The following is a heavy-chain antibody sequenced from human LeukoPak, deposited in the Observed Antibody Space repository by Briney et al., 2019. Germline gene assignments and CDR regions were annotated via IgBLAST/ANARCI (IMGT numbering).Heavy chain of an antibody. CDR1: GFTFDTFA. CDR3: ASSLVGGSGSYLRFDP. Sequence: GGSLRLSCVASGFTFDTFAMSWVRQAPGKGLEWVSGIGNTETYYSDSVKGRFTISRDNSKNTLYLQMNSLRAEDTAVYYCASSLVGGSGSYLRFDPWGQGTLVTVSS. D-gene: IGHD3-10*01. V-gene: IGHV3-23*01. CDR2: IGNTET. J-gene: IGHJ5*02.